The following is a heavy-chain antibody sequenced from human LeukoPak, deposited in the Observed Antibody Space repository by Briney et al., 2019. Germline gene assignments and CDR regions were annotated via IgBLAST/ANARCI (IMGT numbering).Heavy chain of an antibody. CDR2: IYSGGST. V-gene: IGHV3-53*01. CDR1: GFTVSSNY. Sequence: GGSLRLSCAASGFTVSSNYMSWVRQAPGKGLDWVSVIYSGGSTYYADSVKGRFTISRDNSKNTLYLQMNSLRAEDTAVYYCARVGYCSSTSCYTLGDAFDIWGQGTMVAVSS. D-gene: IGHD2-2*02. J-gene: IGHJ3*02. CDR3: ARVGYCSSTSCYTLGDAFDI.